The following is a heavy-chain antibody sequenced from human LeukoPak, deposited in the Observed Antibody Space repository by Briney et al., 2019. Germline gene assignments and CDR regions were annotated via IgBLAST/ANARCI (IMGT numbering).Heavy chain of an antibody. V-gene: IGHV3-11*04. CDR3: ARVVTGAYYFDY. D-gene: IGHD4-23*01. CDR1: GFTFGDYY. CDR2: ISSSVTTV. Sequence: GGSLRLSCAASGFTFGDYYMNWIRQAPGKGLEWVSYISSSVTTVRYADSVKGRFTISRDNAKNSLYLQMNSLRAEDTAVYYCARVVTGAYYFDYWGQGTLVTVSS. J-gene: IGHJ4*02.